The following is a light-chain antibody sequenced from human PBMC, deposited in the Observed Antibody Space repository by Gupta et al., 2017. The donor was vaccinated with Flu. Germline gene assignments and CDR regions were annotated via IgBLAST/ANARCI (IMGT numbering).Light chain of an antibody. CDR3: QSYDSSLSGHVV. Sequence: QSVLTQPPSVSVAPGQRVTISCTGSSSNIGAGYDVHWYQQLPGTAPKLLIYGNSNRPSGVPDRFSGAKPGTSASLAITGLQAEDEADYYCQSYDSSLSGHVVFGGGTKLTVL. J-gene: IGLJ2*01. CDR2: GNS. V-gene: IGLV1-40*01. CDR1: SSNIGAGYD.